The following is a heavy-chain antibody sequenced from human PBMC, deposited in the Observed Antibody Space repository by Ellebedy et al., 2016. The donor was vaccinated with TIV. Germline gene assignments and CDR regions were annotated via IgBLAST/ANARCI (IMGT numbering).Heavy chain of an antibody. V-gene: IGHV3-23*01. CDR3: ATSPLAAYYYYGMDV. CDR1: GFTFSSYV. D-gene: IGHD6-13*01. CDR2: ISGSGGST. Sequence: GESLKISXEASGFTFSSYVMSWVRQAPGKGLEWVSAISGSGGSTYYADSVKGRFTISRDNSKNTLYLQINSLRAEDTAVYYCATSPLAAYYYYGMDVWGQGTTVTVSS. J-gene: IGHJ6*02.